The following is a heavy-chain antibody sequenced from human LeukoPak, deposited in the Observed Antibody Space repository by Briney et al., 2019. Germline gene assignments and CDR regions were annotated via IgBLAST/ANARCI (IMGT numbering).Heavy chain of an antibody. CDR1: GFTFSSHW. J-gene: IGHJ5*02. V-gene: IGHV3-7*05. Sequence: GGSLRLSCAASGFTFSSHWMSWVRQAPGKGLEWVANIKQDGSETYYVDSVKGRFTISRDNAKNSLFLQMNSLRAEDTAVYYCAADPEYTSGAWGQGTLVTVSS. D-gene: IGHD6-19*01. CDR2: IKQDGSET. CDR3: AADPEYTSGA.